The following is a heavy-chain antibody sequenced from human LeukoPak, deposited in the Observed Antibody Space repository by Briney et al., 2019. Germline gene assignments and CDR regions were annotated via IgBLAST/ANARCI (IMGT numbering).Heavy chain of an antibody. J-gene: IGHJ5*02. CDR1: GGSISSGDYY. CDR2: IYYSGST. Sequence: SETLSLTCTVSGGSISSGDYYWSWIRQPPGKGLEWIGYIYYSGSTYYNPSLKSRVTISVDTSRDQFSLKLSSVTAADTAVYYCARDRDNWFDPWGQGTLVTVSS. D-gene: IGHD3-10*01. V-gene: IGHV4-30-4*08. CDR3: ARDRDNWFDP.